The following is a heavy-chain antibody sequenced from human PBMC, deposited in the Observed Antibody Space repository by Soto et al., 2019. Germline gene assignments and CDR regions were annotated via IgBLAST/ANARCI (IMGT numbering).Heavy chain of an antibody. J-gene: IGHJ5*02. CDR3: ARDKTAPSWFDP. D-gene: IGHD5-18*01. CDR1: GGSISSGDYY. Sequence: SETLSLTCTVSGGSISSGDYYWSWIRQPPGKGLEWIGYIYYSGSTYYNPSLKSRVTISVDTSKNQFSLKLSSVTAADTAVYYCARDKTAPSWFDPCGQGTLVTVSS. V-gene: IGHV4-30-4*01. CDR2: IYYSGST.